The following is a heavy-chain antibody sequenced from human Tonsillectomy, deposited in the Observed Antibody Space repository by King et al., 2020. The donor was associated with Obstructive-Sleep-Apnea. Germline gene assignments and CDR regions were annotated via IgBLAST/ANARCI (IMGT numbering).Heavy chain of an antibody. CDR2: ISYDGSNK. CDR3: AKPVKERSMITFGGVIAPFDY. J-gene: IGHJ4*02. V-gene: IGHV3-30*18. D-gene: IGHD3-16*02. CDR1: GFTFSSYG. Sequence: VQLVESGGGVVQPGRSLRLSCAASGFTFSSYGMHWVRQAPGKGLEWVAVISYDGSNKYYADSVKGRFTISRDNSKNTLYLQMNSLRAEDTAVYYCAKPVKERSMITFGGVIAPFDYWGQGTLVTVSS.